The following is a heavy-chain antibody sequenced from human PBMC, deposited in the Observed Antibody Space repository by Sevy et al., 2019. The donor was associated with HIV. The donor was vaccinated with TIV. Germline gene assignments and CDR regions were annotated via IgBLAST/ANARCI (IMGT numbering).Heavy chain of an antibody. CDR2: ISSSSRTI. J-gene: IGHJ4*02. V-gene: IGHV3-48*01. D-gene: IGHD4-17*01. Sequence: GGSLRLSCAASGFTFSTYSMNWVRQAPGKGLEWVSYISSSSRTIFYADSVKGRFTNSRDNAKKSLYLQMDSLTAEDTAVYYCARDEQTYGDYDYFDYWGQGTLVTVSS. CDR3: ARDEQTYGDYDYFDY. CDR1: GFTFSTYS.